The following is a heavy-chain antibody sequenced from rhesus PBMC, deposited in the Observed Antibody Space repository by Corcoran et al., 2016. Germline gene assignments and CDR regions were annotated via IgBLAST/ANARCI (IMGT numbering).Heavy chain of an antibody. V-gene: IGHV4-169*02. CDR3: AREGGF. J-gene: IGHJ1*01. D-gene: IGHD1-44*02. CDR1: GGSISSSY. Sequence: QLQLQESGPGLVKPSETLSVTCAVSGGSISSSYWGWIRQAPGKGLEWIGAIYGSGSSTHNNPSLKGRVTLSVDTSKNQLSLKLSSVTTADTAGYYCAREGGFWGQGALVTVSS. CDR2: IYGSGSST.